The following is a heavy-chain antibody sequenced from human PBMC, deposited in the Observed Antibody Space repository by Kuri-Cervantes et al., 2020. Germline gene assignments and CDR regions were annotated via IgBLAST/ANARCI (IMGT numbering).Heavy chain of an antibody. Sequence: GGSLRLSCAASGFTFDDYGMHWVRQAPGKGLEWVAVISYDGSNKYYADSVKGRFTISRDNSKNTLYLQMNSLRAEDTAVYYCAKVLGVRGVISRYYYYGMDVWGQGTTVTVSS. CDR1: GFTFDDYG. V-gene: IGHV3-30*18. D-gene: IGHD3-10*01. CDR3: AKVLGVRGVISRYYYYGMDV. CDR2: ISYDGSNK. J-gene: IGHJ6*02.